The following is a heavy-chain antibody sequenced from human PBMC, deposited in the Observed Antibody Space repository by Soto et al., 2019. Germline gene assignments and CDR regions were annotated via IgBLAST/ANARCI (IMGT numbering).Heavy chain of an antibody. CDR2: IKQDGSEK. J-gene: IGHJ3*02. CDR1: GFTFSSDW. Sequence: GGSLRLSCAASGFTFSSDWMSWVRQAPGKGLEWVANIKQDGSEKYYVDSVKGRFTISRDNAKNSLYLQMNSLRAEDTAVYYCARVSYLYDFDIWGQGTMVTVSS. D-gene: IGHD5-12*01. V-gene: IGHV3-7*01. CDR3: ARVSYLYDFDI.